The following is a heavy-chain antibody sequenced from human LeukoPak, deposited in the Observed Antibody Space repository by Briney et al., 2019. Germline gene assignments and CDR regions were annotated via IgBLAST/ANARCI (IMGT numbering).Heavy chain of an antibody. J-gene: IGHJ3*02. CDR3: ARYLNEALFAFDI. V-gene: IGHV4-38-2*01. Sequence: PSETLPLTCAVSGYSISSGYYWGWIRQPPGKGLEWIGSIYHSGSTYYNPSLKSRVTISVDTSKNQFSLKLSSVTAADTAVYYCARYLNEALFAFDIWGQGTMVSVSS. CDR2: IYHSGST. CDR1: GYSISSGYY.